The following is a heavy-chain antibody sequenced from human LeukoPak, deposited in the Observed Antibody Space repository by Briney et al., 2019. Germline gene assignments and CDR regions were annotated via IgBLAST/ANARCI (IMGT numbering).Heavy chain of an antibody. Sequence: PSETLSLTCTVAGGSISSSTYNWGWIRQPPGKGLEWIGSVYYTGITYYNPSVESRVTISVDTSKNHFSLELNSVTATDTGVYFCARQVRSPVVMFTGVWGKGTTVIVSS. CDR3: ARQVRSPVVMFTGV. V-gene: IGHV4-39*01. CDR1: GGSISSSTYN. D-gene: IGHD3-22*01. CDR2: VYYTGIT. J-gene: IGHJ6*04.